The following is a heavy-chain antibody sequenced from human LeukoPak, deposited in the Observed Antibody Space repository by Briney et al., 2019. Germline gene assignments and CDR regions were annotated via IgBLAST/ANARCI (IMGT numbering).Heavy chain of an antibody. CDR1: GFTFSSYG. CDR3: AKGFRRSDYSDNSYFDY. CDR2: IRYDGSNQ. Sequence: PGGSLRLSCAASGFTFSSYGMHWVRQAPGKGLEWVAFIRYDGSNQYYADSVKGRFTISGDNSRNTLFLHMNSLRVEDTAVYCCAKGFRRSDYSDNSYFDYCGQKALVTVSS. D-gene: IGHD4-23*01. V-gene: IGHV3-30*02. J-gene: IGHJ4*02.